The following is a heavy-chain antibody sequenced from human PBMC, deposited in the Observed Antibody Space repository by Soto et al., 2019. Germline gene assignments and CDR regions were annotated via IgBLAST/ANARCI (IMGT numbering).Heavy chain of an antibody. CDR2: TIPVFNTA. J-gene: IGHJ3*02. D-gene: IGHD3-10*01. CDR3: ARGVYGSGNYYTGPSAFDI. Sequence: QVQREQSGAEVKKPGSSVKISCKASGGTLSDHGVSWLRQAPGQGLEWVGGTIPVFNTAKYAPKFQGRVTIAADKYTNIAYMELGSLRSDDTAFYYCARGVYGSGNYYTGPSAFDIWGQGTLVIVSS. CDR1: GGTLSDHG. V-gene: IGHV1-69*06.